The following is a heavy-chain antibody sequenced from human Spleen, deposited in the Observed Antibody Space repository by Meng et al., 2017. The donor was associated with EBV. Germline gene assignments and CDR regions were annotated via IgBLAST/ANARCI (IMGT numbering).Heavy chain of an antibody. J-gene: IGHJ5*02. V-gene: IGHV4-4*02. CDR1: GDSIDSINW. Sequence: VQRQESGPGLVKPSGTLSLTCAVSGDSIDSINWWNWVRQPPGKGLEWIGEIYHSGHTNYNPSLRSRVIMSVDKSKNQFSLDLTSVTAADTAIYYCATAHCSGGGCPGGSWGQGTLVTVSS. CDR2: IYHSGHT. D-gene: IGHD2-15*01. CDR3: ATAHCSGGGCPGGS.